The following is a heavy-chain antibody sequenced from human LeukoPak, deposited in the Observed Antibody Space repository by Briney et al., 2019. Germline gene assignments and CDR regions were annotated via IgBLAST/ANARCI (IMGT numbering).Heavy chain of an antibody. J-gene: IGHJ4*02. D-gene: IGHD5-24*01. CDR3: ARAPGGWLQTPYYFDY. CDR1: GGSFSGYY. Sequence: PSETLSLTCAVYGGSFSGYYWSWIRQPPGKGLEWIGEINHSGSTNYNPSLKSRVTISVDTSKNQFSLKLSSVTAADTAVYYCARAPGGWLQTPYYFDYWGQGTLVTVSS. CDR2: INHSGST. V-gene: IGHV4-34*01.